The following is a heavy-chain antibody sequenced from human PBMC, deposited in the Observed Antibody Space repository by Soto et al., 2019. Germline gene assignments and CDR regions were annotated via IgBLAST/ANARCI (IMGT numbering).Heavy chain of an antibody. Sequence: QVHLIQSGAELKRPGTSVKVSCNASGDTFSSYSITWLRQAPGQRLEWMGGIIPIFAKPTYAQKFQGRVAITADDSTITVYMELVTLTSEDTAVYCCARGPAILNSFYIWGQGTPLTVSS. CDR2: IIPIFAKP. CDR3: ARGPAILNSFYI. D-gene: IGHD3-9*01. V-gene: IGHV1-69*19. J-gene: IGHJ3*02. CDR1: GDTFSSYS.